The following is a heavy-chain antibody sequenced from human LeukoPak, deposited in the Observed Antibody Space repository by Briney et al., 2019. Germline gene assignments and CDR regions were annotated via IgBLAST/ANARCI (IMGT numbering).Heavy chain of an antibody. J-gene: IGHJ6*02. CDR3: AREVRGYSYHYGMDV. D-gene: IGHD5-18*01. CDR2: IKQDGSEK. CDR1: GFTFSSYW. Sequence: GGSLRLSCAASGFTFSSYWMSWVRQAPGKGLEWMANIKQDGSEKYYVDSVKGRFTISRDNAKNSLYLQMNSLRAEDTAVYYCAREVRGYSYHYGMDVWGQGTTVTVSS. V-gene: IGHV3-7*01.